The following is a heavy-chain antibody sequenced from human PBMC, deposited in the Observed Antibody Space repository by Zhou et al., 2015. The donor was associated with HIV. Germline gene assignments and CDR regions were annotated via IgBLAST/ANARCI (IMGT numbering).Heavy chain of an antibody. J-gene: IGHJ2*01. Sequence: QVQLVQSGAEMKKPGSSVKVSCKVSGGTFSSNAFSWVRQAPGQGLEWMGWISAYNGNTNYAQKLQGRVTMTTDTSTSTAYMELSSLRSEDTAMYYCARLFCGGDCLDAFDIWGRGTLVTVSS. CDR2: ISAYNGNT. CDR1: GGTFSSNA. D-gene: IGHD2-21*02. V-gene: IGHV1-18*01. CDR3: ARLFCGGDCLDAFDI.